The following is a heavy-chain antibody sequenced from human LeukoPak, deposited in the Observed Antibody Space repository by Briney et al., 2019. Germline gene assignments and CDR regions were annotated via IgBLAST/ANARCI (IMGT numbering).Heavy chain of an antibody. CDR3: ARVKDYYGSGSLDY. CDR2: ISASGAST. D-gene: IGHD3-10*01. V-gene: IGHV3-23*01. CDR1: RFTFSTYG. J-gene: IGHJ4*02. Sequence: GGTLRLSCAASRFTFSTYGMSWVRQAPGRGLEWVSSISASGASTYYADSVKGRFTISRDNSKNTLYLQMNSLRAEDAAVYYCARVKDYYGSGSLDYWGQGTLVTVSS.